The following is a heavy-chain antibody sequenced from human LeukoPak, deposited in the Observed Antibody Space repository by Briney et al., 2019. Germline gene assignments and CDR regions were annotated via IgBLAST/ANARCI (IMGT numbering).Heavy chain of an antibody. D-gene: IGHD2-2*02. CDR3: AILSLASATPFDH. V-gene: IGHV3-43*01. J-gene: IGHJ4*02. CDR2: ISWDGGDT. Sequence: GGSLRLSCVVSGFTFNAYTMHWVRQLPGKGLQWVSRISWDGGDTYYADSVKGRFIISRDNSKNSLFLQMNSLRSEDTALYYCAILSLASATPFDHWGQGTLVTVSS. CDR1: GFTFNAYT.